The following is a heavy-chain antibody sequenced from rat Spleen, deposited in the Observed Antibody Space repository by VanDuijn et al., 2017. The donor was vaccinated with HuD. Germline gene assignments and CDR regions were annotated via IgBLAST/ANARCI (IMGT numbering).Heavy chain of an antibody. CDR2: ISSGGST. J-gene: IGHJ4*01. CDR3: ARERYTTDYYVMDA. CDR1: GLSLTSNS. D-gene: IGHD1-6*01. V-gene: IGHV2-6*01. Sequence: QVQLKESGPGLVQPSQTLSLTCTVSGLSLTSNSVRWIRQPPGKGLEWIAAISSGGSTYYDSALNSRLSISRDTSKSQVFLKMNSLQTEDIATYYCARERYTTDYYVMDAWGQGASVTVSS.